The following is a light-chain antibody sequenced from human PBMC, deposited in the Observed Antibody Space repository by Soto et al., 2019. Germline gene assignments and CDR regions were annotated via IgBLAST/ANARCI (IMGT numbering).Light chain of an antibody. CDR3: SIYTTSSGYV. J-gene: IGLJ1*01. V-gene: IGLV2-18*01. Sequence: QSAPAQPPSVSGSPGQSVTISCTGTSNDVGSYNRVSWFQQPPGTAPKLIIYEVSNRPSGVPDRFSGSKSGNTASLTISGLQAEDETDYYCSIYTTSSGYVFGTGTKVTVL. CDR2: EVS. CDR1: SNDVGSYNR.